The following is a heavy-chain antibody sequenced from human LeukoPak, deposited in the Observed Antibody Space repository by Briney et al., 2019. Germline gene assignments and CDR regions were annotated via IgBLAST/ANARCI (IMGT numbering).Heavy chain of an antibody. Sequence: GGSLRLSCAASGFTFSDYEMNWVRQAPGKGLEWLSHISISGTTIHYADSVKGRFTISRDNAKNSVYLQMNSLRAEDTAVYYCARDASSYYYDSSGYKPNYYFDYWGQGTLVTVSS. V-gene: IGHV3-48*03. CDR3: ARDASSYYYDSSGYKPNYYFDY. CDR2: ISISGTTI. D-gene: IGHD3-22*01. CDR1: GFTFSDYE. J-gene: IGHJ4*02.